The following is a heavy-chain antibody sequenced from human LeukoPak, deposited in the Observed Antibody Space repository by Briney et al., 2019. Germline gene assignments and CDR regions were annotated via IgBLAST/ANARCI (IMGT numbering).Heavy chain of an antibody. CDR1: GFTFSSYG. CDR3: AKDLGGATTTWGFDY. CDR2: IWYDGSNK. V-gene: IGHV3-33*06. D-gene: IGHD2-15*01. Sequence: GGSLRLSCAASGFTFSSYGMHWARQAPGKGLEWVAVIWYDGSNKYYADSVKGRFTISRDNSKNTLYLQMNSLRAEDTAVYYCAKDLGGATTTWGFDYWGQGTLVTVSS. J-gene: IGHJ4*02.